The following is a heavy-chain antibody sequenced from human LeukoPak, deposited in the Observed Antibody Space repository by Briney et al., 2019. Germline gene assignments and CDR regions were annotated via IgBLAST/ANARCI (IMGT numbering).Heavy chain of an antibody. Sequence: PGGSLRLSCAASGLTFSSYWMSWVRQAPGEGLEWVANIKQDGSEKYYVDSVKGRFTISRDNAKNSLYLQMNSLRAEDTAVYYCARREYCSSTSCSVTFDYWGQGTLVTVSS. CDR3: ARREYCSSTSCSVTFDY. J-gene: IGHJ4*02. CDR2: IKQDGSEK. D-gene: IGHD2-2*01. V-gene: IGHV3-7*01. CDR1: GLTFSSYW.